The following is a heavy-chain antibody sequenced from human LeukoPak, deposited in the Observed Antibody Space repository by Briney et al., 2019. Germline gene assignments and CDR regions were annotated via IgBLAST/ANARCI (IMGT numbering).Heavy chain of an antibody. V-gene: IGHV3-9*01. CDR1: GFTFDDYA. CDR3: AKDRGSGSYFFDY. CDR2: ISWNSGSI. J-gene: IGHJ4*02. Sequence: PGRSLRLSCAASGFTFDDYAMHWVRQAPGKGPEWVSGISWNSGSIGYADSVKGRFTITRDNAKNSLYLQMNSLRAEDTALYYCAKDRGSGSYFFDYWGQGTLVTVSS. D-gene: IGHD3-10*01.